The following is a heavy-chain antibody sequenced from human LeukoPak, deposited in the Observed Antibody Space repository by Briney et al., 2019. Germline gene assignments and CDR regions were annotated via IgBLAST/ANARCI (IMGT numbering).Heavy chain of an antibody. CDR3: AKHLSNAFYDMIWFDP. CDR1: GGSIGTHY. V-gene: IGHV4-59*11. CDR2: VYYTGST. D-gene: IGHD3-9*01. Sequence: SETLSLTCTVSGGSIGTHYWSWIRQPPGKGLEWIGYVYYTGSTKYNPSLKRRVSISVDTSKNQFSLRLSSVTAADTAVYYCAKHLSNAFYDMIWFDPWGQGTLVTVFS. J-gene: IGHJ5*02.